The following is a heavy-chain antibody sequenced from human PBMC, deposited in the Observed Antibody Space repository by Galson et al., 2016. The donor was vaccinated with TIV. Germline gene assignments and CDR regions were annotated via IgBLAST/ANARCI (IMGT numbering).Heavy chain of an antibody. Sequence: QGLEWVGWISGYNGNTNSAQKFQGRVTMTTDTSTNTAYMELRSLTSDDTAVYYCARMPTKTFDFWSGYDNQFHMDVWGQGTTVTVSS. D-gene: IGHD3-3*01. CDR3: ARMPTKTFDFWSGYDNQFHMDV. J-gene: IGHJ6*02. V-gene: IGHV1-18*01. CDR2: ISGYNGNT.